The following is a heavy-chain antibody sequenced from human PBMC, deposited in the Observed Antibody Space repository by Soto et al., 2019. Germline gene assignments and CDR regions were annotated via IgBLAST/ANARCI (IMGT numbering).Heavy chain of an antibody. D-gene: IGHD6-6*01. J-gene: IGHJ5*02. V-gene: IGHV4-31*03. CDR3: ARGSFSSSSSWFDP. Sequence: SETLSLTCTVSGVSISSGGYYWSWIRQHPGKGLEWIGYIYYSGRTYYNPSLHSRVSIAVATTENQFSLKLTSATAADTSVYYCARGSFSSSSSWFDPWGRGAQVTSPQ. CDR2: IYYSGRT. CDR1: GVSISSGGYY.